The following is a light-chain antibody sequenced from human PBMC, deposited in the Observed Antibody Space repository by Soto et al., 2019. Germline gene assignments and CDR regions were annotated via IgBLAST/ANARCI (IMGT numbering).Light chain of an antibody. CDR3: QQYDNLPLT. V-gene: IGKV1-33*01. Sequence: DIQMTQSPSSLSASVGDRVTITCQASQDISNYLNWYQQKPGKAPKLLIYDASNLETGVSSRFCGSGSGTEFTFTISSPQPEDIATYYGQQYDNLPLTFGGGTKVEIK. CDR2: DAS. J-gene: IGKJ4*01. CDR1: QDISNY.